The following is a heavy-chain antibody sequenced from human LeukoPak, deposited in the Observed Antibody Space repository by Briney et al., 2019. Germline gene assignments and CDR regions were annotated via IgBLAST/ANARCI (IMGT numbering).Heavy chain of an antibody. CDR1: EGTFSSYA. Sequence: SVKVSCKASEGTFSSYAISWVRQAPGQGLEWMGGIIPIFGTANFAQKFQGRVTITTDESTSTAYMELSSLRSEDTAVYYCARDTTGTTFDYWGQGTLVTVSS. V-gene: IGHV1-69*05. D-gene: IGHD1-7*01. CDR2: IIPIFGTA. CDR3: ARDTTGTTFDY. J-gene: IGHJ4*02.